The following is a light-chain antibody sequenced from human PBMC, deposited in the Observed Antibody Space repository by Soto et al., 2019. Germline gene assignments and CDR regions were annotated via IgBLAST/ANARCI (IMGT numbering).Light chain of an antibody. CDR1: QSVSSSY. CDR2: GAS. J-gene: IGKJ1*01. CDR3: QQYGSSSWT. V-gene: IGKV3-20*01. Sequence: EIVMMHSPGTLALSPCERATLSSRASQSVSSSYLAWYQQKPGQAPRLLIYGASSRATGIPDRFSGSGSGTDFTLTISRLEPEDFAVYYCQQYGSSSWTFGQGTKVDIK.